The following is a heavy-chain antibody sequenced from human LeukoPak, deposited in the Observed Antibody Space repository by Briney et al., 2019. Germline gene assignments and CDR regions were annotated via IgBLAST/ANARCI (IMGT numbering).Heavy chain of an antibody. J-gene: IGHJ4*02. V-gene: IGHV1-46*01. CDR1: GYTFTSYY. CDR3: ARGRRITMIVVALDY. Sequence: GASVKVSCKASGYTFTSYYMHWVRQAPGQGLEWMGRINPSGGSTSYAQKFQGRVTMTRDTSTSTVYMELSSLRSEDTAVYYCARGRRITMIVVALDYWGQGTLVTVSS. D-gene: IGHD3-22*01. CDR2: INPSGGST.